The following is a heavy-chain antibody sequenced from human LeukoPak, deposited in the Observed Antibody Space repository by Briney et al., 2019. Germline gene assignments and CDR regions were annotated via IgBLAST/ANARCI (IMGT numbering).Heavy chain of an antibody. J-gene: IGHJ3*02. CDR1: GFIFSDYY. CDR2: ITDSGSKV. V-gene: IGHV3-11*04. Sequence: RGSLRLSCAASGFIFSDYYMGWIRQAPGRGLEWVSYITDSGSKVYYTDSVKGRFTMSRDNAKKSLYLQMNSLRAEDTAVYYCARAKFDSSGYYYRGFDIWGQGTMVTVSS. CDR3: ARAKFDSSGYYYRGFDI. D-gene: IGHD3-22*01.